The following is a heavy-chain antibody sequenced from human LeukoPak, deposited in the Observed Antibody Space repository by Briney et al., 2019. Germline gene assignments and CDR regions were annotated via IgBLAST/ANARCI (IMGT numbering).Heavy chain of an antibody. CDR3: ARVLREQLWLQGYYYGMDV. D-gene: IGHD5-18*01. Sequence: PSETLSLTCAVYGGSFSGYYWSWIRQPPGKGLEWIGEINHSGSTNYNPSLKSRVTISVDTSKNQFSLKLSSVTAADTAVYYCARVLREQLWLQGYYYGMDVWGQGTTVTVSS. J-gene: IGHJ6*02. CDR1: GGSFSGYY. V-gene: IGHV4-34*01. CDR2: INHSGST.